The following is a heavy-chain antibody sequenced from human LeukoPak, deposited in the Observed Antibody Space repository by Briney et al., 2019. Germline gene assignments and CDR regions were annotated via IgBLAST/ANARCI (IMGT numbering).Heavy chain of an antibody. Sequence: ASVKVSCKASGYTFTSYYMHWVRQAPGQGLEWMGLINPSGGSTSYAQKFQGRVTMTRDMSTSTVYMELSSLRSEDTAVYYCARDTTIVVVVAATPRGFDYWGQGTLVTVSS. D-gene: IGHD2-15*01. CDR2: INPSGGST. J-gene: IGHJ4*02. CDR1: GYTFTSYY. V-gene: IGHV1-46*01. CDR3: ARDTTIVVVVAATPRGFDY.